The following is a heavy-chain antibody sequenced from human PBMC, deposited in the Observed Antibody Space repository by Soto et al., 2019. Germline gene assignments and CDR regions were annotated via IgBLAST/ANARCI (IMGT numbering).Heavy chain of an antibody. J-gene: IGHJ4*02. V-gene: IGHV3-23*01. D-gene: IGHD3-10*01. CDR3: AKDRQFRSYYESAGHYNN. CDR1: GFTFKNYD. CDR2: ISGSGGVT. Sequence: EEQLLESGGGLVQPGGSLRLSCVASGFTFKNYDMRWVRQAPGKGLEWVSGISGSGGVTYYADSVKGRFTISRDNSKNTLYLQMNSLRANDTAVYYCAKDRQFRSYYESAGHYNNWGQGTLVTVSS.